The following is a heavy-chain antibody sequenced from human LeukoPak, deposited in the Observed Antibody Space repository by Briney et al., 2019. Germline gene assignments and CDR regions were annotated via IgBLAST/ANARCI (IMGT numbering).Heavy chain of an antibody. Sequence: PSETLSLTCTVSGGSISSSSYYWGWIRQPPGKGLEWVSSITSGSALHYADSVRGRFTISRDTSRNTLHLQMNSLRAEDTGLYYCAKEKTGWSGVIESWGRGTLVTVSS. J-gene: IGHJ4*02. CDR2: ITSGSAL. D-gene: IGHD6-19*01. CDR3: AKEKTGWSGVIES. CDR1: GGSISSSSYY. V-gene: IGHV3-23*01.